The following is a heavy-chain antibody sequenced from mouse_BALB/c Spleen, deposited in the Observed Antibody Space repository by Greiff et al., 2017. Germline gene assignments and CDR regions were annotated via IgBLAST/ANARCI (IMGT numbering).Heavy chain of an antibody. CDR2: IDPANGNT. D-gene: IGHD2-1*01. Sequence: VQLKESGAELVKPGASVKLSCTASGFNIKDTYMHWVKQRPEQGLEWIGRIDPANGNTKYDPKFQGKATITADTSSNTAYLQLSSLTSEDTAVYYCARDGNYYYAMDYWGQGTSVTVSS. CDR1: GFNIKDTY. J-gene: IGHJ4*01. CDR3: ARDGNYYYAMDY. V-gene: IGHV14-3*02.